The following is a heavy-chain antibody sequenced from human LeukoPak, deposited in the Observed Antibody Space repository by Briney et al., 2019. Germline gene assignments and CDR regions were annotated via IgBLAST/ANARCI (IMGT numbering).Heavy chain of an antibody. J-gene: IGHJ5*02. Sequence: SETLSLTCAVYGGSFGGYYWSWIRQPPGKGLEWIGEINHSGSTNYNPSLKSRLTISVDTSKNQFSLKLNFVTAADTAMYYCARMFRSSWYINWFDPWGQGTLVTVSS. CDR3: ARMFRSSWYINWFDP. D-gene: IGHD6-13*01. CDR1: GGSFGGYY. V-gene: IGHV4-34*01. CDR2: INHSGST.